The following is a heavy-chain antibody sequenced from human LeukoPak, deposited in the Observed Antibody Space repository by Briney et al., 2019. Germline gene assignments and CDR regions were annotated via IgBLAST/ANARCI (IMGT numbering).Heavy chain of an antibody. Sequence: GGSLRLSCAASGFTFSSYGMHWVRQAPGKGLEWVAVISYDGSNKYYADSVKGRFTISRDNSKNTLYLQMNSLRAEDTAVYYCAKDPGGYSYGIIDYWGQGTLVTVSS. J-gene: IGHJ4*02. V-gene: IGHV3-30*18. CDR2: ISYDGSNK. D-gene: IGHD5-18*01. CDR3: AKDPGGYSYGIIDY. CDR1: GFTFSSYG.